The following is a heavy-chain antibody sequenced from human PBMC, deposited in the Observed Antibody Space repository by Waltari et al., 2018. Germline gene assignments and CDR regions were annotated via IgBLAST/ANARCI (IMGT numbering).Heavy chain of an antibody. Sequence: QVQLQESGPGLVKPSGTLSLTCAVSGCSISSSHWWSWVRQPPGKGLEWIGEIYHSGSTNYNPSRKSRVTRSGDKSKNQFSLKLSSVTAADTAVYYCARDRGVAAGTTRFDYWGQGTLVTVSS. CDR3: ARDRGVAAGTTRFDY. V-gene: IGHV4-4*02. CDR2: IYHSGST. CDR1: GCSISSSHW. J-gene: IGHJ4*02. D-gene: IGHD6-13*01.